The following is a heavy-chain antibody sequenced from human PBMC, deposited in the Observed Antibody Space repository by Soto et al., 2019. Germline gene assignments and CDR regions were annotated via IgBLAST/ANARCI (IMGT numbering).Heavy chain of an antibody. D-gene: IGHD3-16*01. Sequence: QVQLVQSGAEVKQPGSSVKVSCKTSGGAFSGSVISWVRHVPGQGLDWMGAIIPIYGSANYAQNLQGRIMISADHTTSATSMDLSSRRSEDTAVYYCARGTLAARGCYYYSGMGVWGQGTTVTVSS. J-gene: IGHJ6*02. V-gene: IGHV1-69*01. CDR3: ARGTLAARGCYYYSGMGV. CDR2: IIPIYGSA. CDR1: GGAFSGSV.